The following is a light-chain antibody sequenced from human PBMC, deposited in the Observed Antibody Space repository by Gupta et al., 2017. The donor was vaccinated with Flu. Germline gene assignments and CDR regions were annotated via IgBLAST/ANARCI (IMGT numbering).Light chain of an antibody. CDR3: QSYDSSLNSYV. CDR2: ANT. J-gene: IGLJ1*01. CDR1: SPNIGTGYD. Sequence: QSVLTQPPSVSGAPGQRVTISCTGSSPNIGTGYDVHWYQQLPGTAPKLLIYANTDRPSGVPDRFSGSKSGISASLAITGLQAKDEADYYCQSYDSSLNSYVFGSGTKVTVL. V-gene: IGLV1-40*01.